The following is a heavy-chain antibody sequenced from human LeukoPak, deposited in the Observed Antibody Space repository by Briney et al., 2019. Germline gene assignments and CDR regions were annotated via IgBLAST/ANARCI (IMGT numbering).Heavy chain of an antibody. V-gene: IGHV4-30-2*02. CDR1: GGSISSGGYS. Sequence: PSQTLSLTCAVSGGSISSGGYSWSWIRQPPGKGLEWIGYIYHSGSTYYNPSLKSRVTISVDRSKNQFSLKLSSVTAADTAVYYCASQYKEWLRQDAFDIWGQGTMVTVSS. CDR3: ASQYKEWLRQDAFDI. J-gene: IGHJ3*02. D-gene: IGHD5-12*01. CDR2: IYHSGST.